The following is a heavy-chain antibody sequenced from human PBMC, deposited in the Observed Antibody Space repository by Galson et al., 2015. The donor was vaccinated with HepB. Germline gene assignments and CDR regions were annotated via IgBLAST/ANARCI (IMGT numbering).Heavy chain of an antibody. CDR2: INPNSGGT. V-gene: IGHV1-2*06. D-gene: IGHD3-3*01. Sequence: SVKVSCKASGYTFTGYYMHWVRLAPGQGLEWMGRINPNSGGTNYAQKFQGRVTMTRHTSISTAYMELSRLRSDDTAVYYCARGYYDLWRGYYQGLSYWGQGTLVTVSS. CDR3: ARGYYDLWRGYYQGLSY. J-gene: IGHJ4*02. CDR1: GYTFTGYY.